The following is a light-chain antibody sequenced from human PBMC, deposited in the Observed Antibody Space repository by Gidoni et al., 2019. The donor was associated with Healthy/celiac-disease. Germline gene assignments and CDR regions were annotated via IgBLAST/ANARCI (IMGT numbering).Light chain of an antibody. CDR1: QRISSW. CDR2: KAS. V-gene: IGKV1-5*03. Sequence: IQMTQSPSTLSASVGDRVTITCRASQRISSWLAWYQQKPGKAPKLLIYKASSLDSGVPSRFSGSGSGTEFTLTISSLQPDDFATYYCQQYNSYSYTFGQGTKLEIK. CDR3: QQYNSYSYT. J-gene: IGKJ2*01.